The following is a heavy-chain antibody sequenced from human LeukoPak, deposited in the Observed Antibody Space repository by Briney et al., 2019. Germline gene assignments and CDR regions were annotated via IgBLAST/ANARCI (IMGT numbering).Heavy chain of an antibody. CDR1: GFTFSSYS. J-gene: IGHJ4*02. CDR3: ARDYGSGSLDY. Sequence: GGSLRLSCAASGFTFSSYSMNWVRQTPGKGLEWVSSISSSTNYIFYADSVKGRFTISRDNAKNSLYLQMNGLGAEDTAVYYCARDYGSGSLDYWGQGTLVTVSS. CDR2: ISSSTNYI. V-gene: IGHV3-21*01. D-gene: IGHD3-10*01.